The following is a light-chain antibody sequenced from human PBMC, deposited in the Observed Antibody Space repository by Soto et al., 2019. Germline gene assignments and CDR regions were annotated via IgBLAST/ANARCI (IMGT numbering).Light chain of an antibody. Sequence: EIVLTQSPGTLSLSPGDRATLSCRASQSIGSTFLVWYQQKLGQAPRLLIYGASSRATGIPDRFSGSGSGTDFSLTISSLEPEDFAVYYCQLYSPQYLGSPPVTFGQGTRLEIK. CDR1: QSIGSTF. CDR2: GAS. J-gene: IGKJ5*01. V-gene: IGKV3-20*01. CDR3: QLYSPQYLGSPPVT.